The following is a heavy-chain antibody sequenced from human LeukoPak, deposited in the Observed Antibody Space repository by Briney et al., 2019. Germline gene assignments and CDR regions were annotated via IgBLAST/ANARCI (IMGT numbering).Heavy chain of an antibody. CDR2: ISGSGGST. V-gene: IGHV3-23*01. D-gene: IGHD3-16*01. CDR3: AKDRWEGHNDYVFDY. J-gene: IGHJ4*02. Sequence: PGGSLRLSCAASGFTFSSYAMSWVRQAPGKGLEWVSAISGSGGSTYYADSVKGRFTISRDNSKNTLYLQMNSLRAEDTALYYCAKDRWEGHNDYVFDYWGQGTLVTVAS. CDR1: GFTFSSYA.